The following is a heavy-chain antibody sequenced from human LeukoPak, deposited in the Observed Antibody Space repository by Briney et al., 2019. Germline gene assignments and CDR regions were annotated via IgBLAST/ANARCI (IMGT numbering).Heavy chain of an antibody. CDR2: IYYSGST. V-gene: IGHV4-31*03. D-gene: IGHD2-2*01. Sequence: PSQTLSLTCTVSGGPISSGGYYWSWIRQHPGKGLEWIGYIYYSGSTYYNPSLKSRVTISVDTSKNQFSLKLSSVTAADTAVYYCARSRQYQLLGWFDPWGQGTLVTVSS. J-gene: IGHJ5*02. CDR1: GGPISSGGYY. CDR3: ARSRQYQLLGWFDP.